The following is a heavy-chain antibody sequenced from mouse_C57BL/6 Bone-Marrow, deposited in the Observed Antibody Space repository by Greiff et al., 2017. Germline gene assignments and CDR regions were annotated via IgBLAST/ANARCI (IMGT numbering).Heavy chain of an antibody. CDR1: GFTFSDYG. CDR3: ATLYYYGSSRYWYFDV. J-gene: IGHJ1*03. Sequence: EVKVVESGGGLVKPGGSLKLSCAASGFTFSDYGMHWVRQAPETGLEWVAYISSGSSTIYYADTVKGRFTISRDNAKNTLFLQMTSLRSEDTAMYYCATLYYYGSSRYWYFDVWGTGTTVTVSS. CDR2: ISSGSSTI. D-gene: IGHD1-1*01. V-gene: IGHV5-17*01.